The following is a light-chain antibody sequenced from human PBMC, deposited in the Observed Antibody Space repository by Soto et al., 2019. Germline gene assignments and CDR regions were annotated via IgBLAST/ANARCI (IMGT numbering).Light chain of an antibody. CDR1: QNVGSG. V-gene: IGKV3-15*01. CDR3: LQYSQWPQT. Sequence: DIVMTQSPATLSVSPGERATLSCRASQNVGSGLAWYQQKPGQAPRLLIYGASAMATNIPARFSGSGSGTEFTLTIRSLQSEDFAVYYCLQYSQWPQTFGQGTKVEIK. J-gene: IGKJ1*01. CDR2: GAS.